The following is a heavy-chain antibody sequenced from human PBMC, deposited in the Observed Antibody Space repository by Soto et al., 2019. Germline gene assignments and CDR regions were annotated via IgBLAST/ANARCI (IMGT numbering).Heavy chain of an antibody. CDR3: AKDRGLVLSFYFDY. CDR2: ISWNSGSI. CDR1: GFTFDDYA. D-gene: IGHD6-19*01. V-gene: IGHV3-9*01. Sequence: EVQLVESGGGLVQPGRSLRLSCAASGFTFDDYAMHWVRQAPGKGLEWVSGISWNSGSIGYADSVKGRFTNSRHNAKNSLYLQINSLRADDTALYYCAKDRGLVLSFYFDYWGQGTLVTVSS. J-gene: IGHJ4*02.